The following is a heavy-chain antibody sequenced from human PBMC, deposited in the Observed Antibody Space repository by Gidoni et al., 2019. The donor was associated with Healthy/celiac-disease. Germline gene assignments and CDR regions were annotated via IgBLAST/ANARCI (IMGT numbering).Heavy chain of an antibody. V-gene: IGHV3-21*01. CDR1: GFTFSSYS. D-gene: IGHD3-22*01. Sequence: EVQLVESGGGLVKPGGSLRLPCAASGFTFSSYSMNWVRQAPGKGLEWVSSIRSSSSYIYYADSVKGRFTISRDNAKNSLYLQMNSLRAEDTAVYYCARDIAYDSSGYYHGGAYWGQGTLVTVSS. J-gene: IGHJ4*02. CDR2: IRSSSSYI. CDR3: ARDIAYDSSGYYHGGAY.